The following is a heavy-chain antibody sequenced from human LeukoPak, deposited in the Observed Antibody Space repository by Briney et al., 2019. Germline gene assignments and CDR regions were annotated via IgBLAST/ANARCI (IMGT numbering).Heavy chain of an antibody. CDR3: ARGPYYDFWSGYYTTWFDP. CDR2: IIPILGIA. Sequence: ASVKVSCKASGGTFSSYAISWVRQAPGQGLEWMGRIIPILGIANYAQKFQGRVTITADKSTSTAYMELSSLRSEDTAVYYCARGPYYDFWSGYYTTWFDPWGQGTLVTVSS. J-gene: IGHJ5*02. V-gene: IGHV1-69*04. D-gene: IGHD3-3*01. CDR1: GGTFSSYA.